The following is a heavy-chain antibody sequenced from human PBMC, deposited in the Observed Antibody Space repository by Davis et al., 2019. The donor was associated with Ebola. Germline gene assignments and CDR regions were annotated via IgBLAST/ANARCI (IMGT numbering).Heavy chain of an antibody. D-gene: IGHD3-10*01. J-gene: IGHJ6*02. Sequence: MPGGSLRLSCAVYGGSFSGYYWTWIRQPPGKGLEWIGNVYYSGSSNYNPSLRSRVTISVDTSKNQLSLKLSSVTAADTAVYYCARGGSGGYGMDVWGQGTTVTVSS. CDR2: VYYSGSS. CDR1: GGSFSGYY. CDR3: ARGGSGGYGMDV. V-gene: IGHV4-59*12.